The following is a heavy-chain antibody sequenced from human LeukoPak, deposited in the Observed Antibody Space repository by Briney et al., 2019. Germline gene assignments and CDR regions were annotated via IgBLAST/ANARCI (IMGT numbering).Heavy chain of an antibody. CDR3: ARHPFATSFDY. CDR1: GGSISGFY. Sequence: PSETLSLTCTVSGGSISGFYWSWIRQPPGKGLEWIGYIYSTGDTNSDPSLKSRVTVSLDTSKNQVSLRLSSVTAADTAVYYCARHPFATSFDYWGRGTLVTVSS. D-gene: IGHD2-15*01. V-gene: IGHV4-59*08. CDR2: IYSTGDT. J-gene: IGHJ4*02.